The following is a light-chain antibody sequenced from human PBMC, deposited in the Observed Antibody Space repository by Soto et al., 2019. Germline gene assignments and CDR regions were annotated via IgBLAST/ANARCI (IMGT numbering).Light chain of an antibody. CDR2: GVS. V-gene: IGKV3-20*01. J-gene: IGKJ1*01. Sequence: EIVLTQSPVTLSLSSGERATLSCRASQSVSSTHLTWYQQKPGQAPRLLIYGVSSRATGIPDRFSGSGSGTDFTLTISRVEPEDFAVYFCQHYGDSSWTFGQGSRVEIK. CDR3: QHYGDSSWT. CDR1: QSVSSTH.